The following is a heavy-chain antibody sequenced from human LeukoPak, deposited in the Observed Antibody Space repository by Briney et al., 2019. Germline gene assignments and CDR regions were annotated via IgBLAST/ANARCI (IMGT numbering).Heavy chain of an antibody. J-gene: IGHJ4*02. CDR2: ISGSGGST. Sequence: GGSLRLSCAASGFTFSSYAMSWVRQAPGKGLEWVSAISGSGGSTYYADSVKGRFTVSRDNSKNTLYLQMNSLRAEDTAVYYCAKDSVVARLLLDYWGQGTLVTVSS. V-gene: IGHV3-23*01. D-gene: IGHD4-23*01. CDR3: AKDSVVARLLLDY. CDR1: GFTFSSYA.